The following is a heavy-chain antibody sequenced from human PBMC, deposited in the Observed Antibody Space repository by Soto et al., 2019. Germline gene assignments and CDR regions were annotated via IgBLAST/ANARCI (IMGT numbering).Heavy chain of an antibody. Sequence: EVQLVESGGGLVQPGGSLRLSCEASGLTFSNFGINWVRQAPGKGLEWVSHISSSSTTIYYAESVKGRFTISRDKGKNSLSLQMSSLRGEDTAVYYSATAFITTIGTTAWGQGTLVTVSS. V-gene: IGHV3-48*01. CDR1: GLTFSNFG. CDR2: ISSSSTTI. CDR3: ATAFITTIGTTA. D-gene: IGHD1-1*01. J-gene: IGHJ4*02.